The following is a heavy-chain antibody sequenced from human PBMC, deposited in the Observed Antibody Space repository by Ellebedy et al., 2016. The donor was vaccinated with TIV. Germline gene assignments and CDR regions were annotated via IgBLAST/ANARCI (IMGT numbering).Heavy chain of an antibody. CDR3: ARDWVVPAATGSYYYYGMDV. V-gene: IGHV1-69*13. D-gene: IGHD2-2*01. CDR1: GGTFSSYA. J-gene: IGHJ6*02. Sequence: SVKVSXXPSGGTFSSYAISWVRQAPGQGLEWMGGIIPIFGTANYAQKFQGRVTITADESTSTAYMELSSLRSEDTAVYYCARDWVVPAATGSYYYYGMDVWGQGTTVTVSS. CDR2: IIPIFGTA.